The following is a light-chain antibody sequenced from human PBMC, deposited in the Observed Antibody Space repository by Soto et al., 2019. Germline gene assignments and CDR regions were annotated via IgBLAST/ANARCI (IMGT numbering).Light chain of an antibody. CDR2: EDV. CDR1: SSGVWRYNL. CDR3: CSYAGGTSVV. V-gene: IGLV2-23*01. J-gene: IGLJ2*01. Sequence: QSALTQPASVSGSPGQSITISCTGTSSGVWRYNLVSWYQQHPGKAPKLLIYEDVERPSGISDRFSASKSGNTASLTISGLQTEDEADYYCCSYAGGTSVVFGGGTKVTVL.